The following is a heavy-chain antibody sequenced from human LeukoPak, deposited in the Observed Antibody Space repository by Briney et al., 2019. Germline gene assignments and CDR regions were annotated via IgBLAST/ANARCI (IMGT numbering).Heavy chain of an antibody. D-gene: IGHD2-15*01. CDR3: AKGDCSGGSCPTGFEY. CDR2: IGGSGGST. J-gene: IGHJ4*02. CDR1: GFTFSSYA. Sequence: PGGSLRLSCAASGFTFSSYAMSWVRQAPGKGLEWVSAIGGSGGSTYYADSVKGRFTISRDNSKNTLYLQMNSLRAEDTAVYYCAKGDCSGGSCPTGFEYWGQGTLVTVSS. V-gene: IGHV3-23*01.